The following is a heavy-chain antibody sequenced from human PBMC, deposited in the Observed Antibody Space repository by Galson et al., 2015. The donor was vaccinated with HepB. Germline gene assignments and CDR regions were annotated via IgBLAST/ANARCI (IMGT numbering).Heavy chain of an antibody. Sequence: SLRLSCAASGFTFSSYSMNWVRQAPGKGLEWVSSISSSSSYIYYADSVKGRFTISRDNAKNSLYLQMNSLRAEDTAVYYCAKTYYDFWSGLGLADYWGQGTLVTVSS. CDR2: ISSSSSYI. CDR1: GFTFSSYS. V-gene: IGHV3-21*03. CDR3: AKTYYDFWSGLGLADY. J-gene: IGHJ4*02. D-gene: IGHD3-3*01.